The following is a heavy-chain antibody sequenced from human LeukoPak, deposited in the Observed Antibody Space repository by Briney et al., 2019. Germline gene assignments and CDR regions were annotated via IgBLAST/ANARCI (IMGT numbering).Heavy chain of an antibody. D-gene: IGHD2-2*01. V-gene: IGHV3-48*03. CDR1: GVTFNSYD. CDR3: ARDTPYRLLGLPGLGAFDI. Sequence: PGGSLRLSCAASGVTFNSYDMNWVRQAPGKGLEWVSYICSSGSTLYYADSVRGRFTISRDNAKKSLYLQMNSLRAEDTAVYYCARDTPYRLLGLPGLGAFDIWGQGTMVTVSS. J-gene: IGHJ3*02. CDR2: ICSSGSTL.